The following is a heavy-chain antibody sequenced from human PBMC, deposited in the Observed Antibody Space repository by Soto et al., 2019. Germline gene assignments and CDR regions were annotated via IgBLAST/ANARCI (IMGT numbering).Heavy chain of an antibody. CDR1: GGTFSSYA. D-gene: IGHD3-10*01. CDR2: IIPIFGTA. J-gene: IGHJ2*01. V-gene: IGHV1-69*06. Sequence: ASVKVSCKASGGTFSSYAISWVRQAPGQGLEWMGGIIPIFGTANYAQKFQGRVTITADKSTSTAYMELSSLRSEDTAVYYCARDLTYGSGSYYNWYFDLWGRGTLVTVSS. CDR3: ARDLTYGSGSYYNWYFDL.